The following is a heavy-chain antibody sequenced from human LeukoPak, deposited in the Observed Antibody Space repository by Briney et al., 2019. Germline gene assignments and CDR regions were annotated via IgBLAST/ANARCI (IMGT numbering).Heavy chain of an antibody. CDR1: GYTFTSYY. D-gene: IGHD2-2*02. J-gene: IGHJ6*03. V-gene: IGHV1-46*01. CDR2: ISPSGGST. CDR3: ARAGCSSTSCYTYDYYYYMDV. Sequence: ASVKVSCKASGYTFTSYYMHWVRQAPGQGLEWMGIISPSGGSTSYAQKFQGRVTMTRDMSTSTVYMELSSLRSEDTAVYYCARAGCSSTSCYTYDYYYYMDVWGKGTTVTVSS.